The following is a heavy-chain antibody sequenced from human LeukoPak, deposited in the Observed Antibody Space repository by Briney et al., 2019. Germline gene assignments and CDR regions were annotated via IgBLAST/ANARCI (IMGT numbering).Heavy chain of an antibody. CDR2: ISSSGSTI. V-gene: IGHV3-11*01. CDR1: GFTFSDYY. Sequence: PGGPLRLSCAASGFTFSDYYMSWIRQAPGKGLEWVSYISSSGSTIFYADSVKGRFTISRDNAKNSLYLQMNSLRAEDTAVYYCARDSYCSSTSCYGGDNGMDVWGQGTTVTVSS. D-gene: IGHD2-2*01. J-gene: IGHJ6*02. CDR3: ARDSYCSSTSCYGGDNGMDV.